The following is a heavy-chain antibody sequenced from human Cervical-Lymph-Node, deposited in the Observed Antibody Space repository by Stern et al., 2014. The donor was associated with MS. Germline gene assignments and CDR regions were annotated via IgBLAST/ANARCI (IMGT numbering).Heavy chain of an antibody. J-gene: IGHJ4*02. CDR2: FFPSNSDP. V-gene: IGHV5-51*01. CDR3: ARHVQGFDY. CDR1: GYSFTIYY. Sequence: VQLVQSGAEVKKPGESLKISCKLSGYSFTIYYIAWVRQVPGKGLEWMGVFFPSNSDPTYCPSFQGQVTISADKSITTAYLQWSSLRASDTAMYYCARHVQGFDYWGQGTLVTVSS.